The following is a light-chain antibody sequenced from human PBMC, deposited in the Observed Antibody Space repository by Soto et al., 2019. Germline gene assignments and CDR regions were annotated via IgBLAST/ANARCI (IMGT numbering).Light chain of an antibody. J-gene: IGLJ3*02. CDR2: DVS. CDR1: SSDVGAHHS. V-gene: IGLV2-14*03. Sequence: QSALTQPASVSGSPGQSFTIPCTGSSSDVGAHHSASWYQQHPGKAPKLIIFDVSNRPSGVSNRFSGSKSGNTASLTISGLQPEDEADYYCSSFTDTGTVMFGGGTKLTVL. CDR3: SSFTDTGTVM.